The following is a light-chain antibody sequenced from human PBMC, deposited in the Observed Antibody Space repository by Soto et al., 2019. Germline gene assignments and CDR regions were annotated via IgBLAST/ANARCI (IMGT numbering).Light chain of an antibody. Sequence: QSALTQPPSASGSPGKSVTISCTGTSSDVGGCNYVSWYQQQPGKAPKLMIYEVSKRPSGVPDRFSGSKSGITAYLTVSGLQAAYEADYYCSSYTGSNIYVFGTGTKLTVL. CDR1: SSDVGGCNY. J-gene: IGLJ1*01. CDR3: SSYTGSNIYV. V-gene: IGLV2-8*01. CDR2: EVS.